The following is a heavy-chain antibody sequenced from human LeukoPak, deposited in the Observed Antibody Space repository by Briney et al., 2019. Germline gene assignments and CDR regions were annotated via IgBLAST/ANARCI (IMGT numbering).Heavy chain of an antibody. CDR2: FSSSGNYI. Sequence: GGSLRLSCAASGFTFTNCNMNWVRQAPGKGLEWVSSFSSSGNYIYYADSVKGRFTISRDNAKNSLYLQMNSLRAEDTAVYYCARDMEMARWLQQHRTFDYWGQGTLVTVSS. D-gene: IGHD5-24*01. CDR1: GFTFTNCN. V-gene: IGHV3-21*01. J-gene: IGHJ4*02. CDR3: ARDMEMARWLQQHRTFDY.